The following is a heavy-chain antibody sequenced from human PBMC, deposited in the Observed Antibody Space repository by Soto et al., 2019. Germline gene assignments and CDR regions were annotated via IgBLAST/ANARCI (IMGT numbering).Heavy chain of an antibody. CDR1: GGSCSGYY. CDR3: ARGRSCSGGSCYSSYFDY. D-gene: IGHD2-15*01. J-gene: IGHJ4*02. Sequence: QVQLQQWGAGLLKPSETLSLTCAGYGGSCSGYYWSWIRQPPGKGLEWIGEINHSGSTNYNPSLKSRVTRSVDTSKNQFSLRLSSVTAADTAVYYCARGRSCSGGSCYSSYFDYWGQGTLVTVSS. CDR2: INHSGST. V-gene: IGHV4-34*01.